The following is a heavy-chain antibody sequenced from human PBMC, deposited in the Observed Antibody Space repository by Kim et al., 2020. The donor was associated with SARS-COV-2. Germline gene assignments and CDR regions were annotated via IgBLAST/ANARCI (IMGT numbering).Heavy chain of an antibody. CDR2: IYYSGST. D-gene: IGHD3-22*01. Sequence: SETLSLTCTVSGGSISSGGYYWSWIRQHPGKGLEWIGYIYYSGSTYYNPSLKSRVTISVDTSKNQFSLKLSSVTAADTAVYYCARGGEYYYDSSGYYPDYWGQGTLVTVSS. CDR1: GGSISSGGYY. V-gene: IGHV4-31*03. CDR3: ARGGEYYYDSSGYYPDY. J-gene: IGHJ4*02.